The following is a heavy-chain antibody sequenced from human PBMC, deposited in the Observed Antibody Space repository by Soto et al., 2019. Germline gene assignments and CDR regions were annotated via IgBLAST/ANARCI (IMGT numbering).Heavy chain of an antibody. V-gene: IGHV1-2*04. CDR2: INPKSGST. CDR1: GGTFSSYA. D-gene: IGHD3-10*02. Sequence: ASVKVSCKASGGTFSSYAISWVRQAPGQGLEWMGWINPKSGSTNYAQKLQGWVTMTRDTSITTAYMELSRLRSDDTAVNYCTGSEYYYVSRMDVGGQGTTVTVSS. CDR3: TGSEYYYVSRMDV. J-gene: IGHJ6*02.